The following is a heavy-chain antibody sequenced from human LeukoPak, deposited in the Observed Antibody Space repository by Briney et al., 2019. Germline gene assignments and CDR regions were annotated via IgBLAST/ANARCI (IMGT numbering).Heavy chain of an antibody. V-gene: IGHV3-23*01. D-gene: IGHD7-27*01. Sequence: GGSLRLSCAASGFSFKTYSMTWVRQPPGKGLEWVSSLSGGGTTYYADSVKGRFTISRDISNNTLYLQMNSLRADDSAVYYYAKDLGRAVNQFAIAYFRHWGQGTLVTVSS. CDR2: LSGGGTT. CDR3: AKDLGRAVNQFAIAYFRH. CDR1: GFSFKTYS. J-gene: IGHJ1*01.